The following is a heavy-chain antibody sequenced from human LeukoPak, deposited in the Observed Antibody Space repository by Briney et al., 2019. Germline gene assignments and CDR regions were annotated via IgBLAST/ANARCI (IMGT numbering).Heavy chain of an antibody. J-gene: IGHJ4*02. V-gene: IGHV4-4*02. Sequence: SGTLSLTCAVSGGSIRSSNWWSWVRQPPGKGLEWIGEIYHSGGTTNYNPSLKSRVTISVDKSKNQFSLQLSSVTAADTALYYCARGARVGNSGYYYGDWGQGTLVTVSS. CDR1: GGSIRSSNW. CDR3: ARGARVGNSGYYYGD. CDR2: IYHSGGTT. D-gene: IGHD3-22*01.